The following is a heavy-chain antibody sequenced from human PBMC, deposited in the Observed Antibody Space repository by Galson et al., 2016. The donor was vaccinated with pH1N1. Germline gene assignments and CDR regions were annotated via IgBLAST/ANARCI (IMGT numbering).Heavy chain of an antibody. Sequence: SVKVSCKASGYTFTGYYMHWVRQAPGQGLEWMGRINPNSGGTNYAQKFQGRVTMTRDTSISTAYMELSRLRSDDTAVYYCARVYSRSGTYYPDAFDIWGQGTMVTVSS. CDR2: INPNSGGT. CDR1: GYTFTGYY. V-gene: IGHV1-2*06. D-gene: IGHD1-26*01. J-gene: IGHJ3*02. CDR3: ARVYSRSGTYYPDAFDI.